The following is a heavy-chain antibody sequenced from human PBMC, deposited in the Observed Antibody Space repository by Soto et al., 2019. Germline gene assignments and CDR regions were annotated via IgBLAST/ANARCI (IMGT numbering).Heavy chain of an antibody. D-gene: IGHD6-13*01. CDR1: GGSISSYY. CDR2: IYYSGST. J-gene: IGHJ4*02. Sequence: SETLSLTCTVSGGSISSYYWSWIRQPPGKGLEWIGYIYYSGSTNYNPSLKSRVTISVDTSKNQFSLKLSSVTAADTAVYCCARRYSSSFDYWGQGTLVTVSS. V-gene: IGHV4-59*08. CDR3: ARRYSSSFDY.